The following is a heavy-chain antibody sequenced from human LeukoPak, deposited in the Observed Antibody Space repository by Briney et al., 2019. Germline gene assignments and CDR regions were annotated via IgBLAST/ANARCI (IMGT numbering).Heavy chain of an antibody. CDR2: ISSSSSYI. D-gene: IGHD6-19*01. J-gene: IGHJ4*02. CDR1: GFTFNSYR. CDR3: ARVNEAVAGTDY. V-gene: IGHV3-21*01. Sequence: GQSLRLSCTASGFTFNSYRINWVRHAQEKGLDWVSSISSSSSYIYYAASVKDRFTICRDKGKNSLYLQMNSLRAEDTAVYYCARVNEAVAGTDYWGQGTLVTVSS.